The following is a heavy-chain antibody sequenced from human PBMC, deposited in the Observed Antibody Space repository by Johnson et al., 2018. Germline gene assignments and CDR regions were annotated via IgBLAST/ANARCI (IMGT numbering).Heavy chain of an antibody. CDR1: GFTFSAFS. D-gene: IGHD2-8*01. J-gene: IGHJ3*02. Sequence: VQLVQSGGGLVQPGGSLRLSCAASGFTFSAFSMNWVRQAPGRGLEWVSYIRTSPNIITYADSVKGRFTASSDNTKDSQYLQMKSLRVEDTAIYYCVRDHLYSFDIWGQGTMVTVSS. V-gene: IGHV3-48*01. CDR2: IRTSPNII. CDR3: VRDHLYSFDI.